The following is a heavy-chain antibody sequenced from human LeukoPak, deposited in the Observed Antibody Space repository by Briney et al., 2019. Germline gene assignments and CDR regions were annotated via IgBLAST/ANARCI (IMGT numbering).Heavy chain of an antibody. CDR1: GGTFSSYA. J-gene: IGHJ4*02. V-gene: IGHV1-69*05. CDR2: IIPIFGTA. D-gene: IGHD5-18*01. CDR3: ASPSSSVQLWFPFDY. Sequence: SVKVSCKASGGTFSSYAISWVRQAPGEGLEWMGGIIPIFGTANYAQKFQGRVTITTDESTSTAYMELSSLRSEDTAVYYCASPSSSVQLWFPFDYWGQGTLVTVSS.